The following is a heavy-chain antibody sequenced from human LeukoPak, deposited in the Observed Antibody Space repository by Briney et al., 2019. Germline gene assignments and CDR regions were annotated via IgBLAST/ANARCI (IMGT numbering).Heavy chain of an antibody. CDR2: INQGGSEK. CDR3: ARDVTALDS. V-gene: IGHV3-7*01. Sequence: GGSLRLSCAASGFTFSSYWMSWVRQAPEKGLEWVANINQGGSEKYYVDSVRGRLTISRDNAKNSLYLQMNSLRVDDTAVYYCARDVTALDSWGQGTLVTVSS. J-gene: IGHJ4*02. D-gene: IGHD2-2*01. CDR1: GFTFSSYW.